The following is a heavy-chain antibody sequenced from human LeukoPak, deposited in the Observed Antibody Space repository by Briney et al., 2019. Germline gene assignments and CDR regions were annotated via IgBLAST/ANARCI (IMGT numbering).Heavy chain of an antibody. CDR3: ARGRIIKPNYVWGSYYFYY. CDR2: IIPIFGTA. Sequence: SVKVSCKASGGTFSSYAISWVRQAPGQGLEWMGRIIPIFGTANYAQKFQGRVTITTDEPTSTAYMELSSLRSEDTAAYYCARGRIIKPNYVWGSYYFYYWGQGTLVTVSS. CDR1: GGTFSSYA. J-gene: IGHJ4*02. V-gene: IGHV1-69*05. D-gene: IGHD3-16*01.